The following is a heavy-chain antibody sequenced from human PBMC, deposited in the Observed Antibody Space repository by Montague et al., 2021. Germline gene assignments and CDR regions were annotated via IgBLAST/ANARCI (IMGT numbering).Heavy chain of an antibody. J-gene: IGHJ4*02. CDR1: GGAISSFY. CDR3: AREWGAFDS. V-gene: IGHV4-59*01. CDR2: IYYNGNT. Sequence: SXTLSLTCTVSGGAISSFYWHWIRHSPGKGLEWIGEIYYNGNTKYDPSLKSRVTMSVDTSKNQFSLRLSSVTVADTAVYYCAREWGAFDSWGQGTLVTVSS. D-gene: IGHD3-16*01.